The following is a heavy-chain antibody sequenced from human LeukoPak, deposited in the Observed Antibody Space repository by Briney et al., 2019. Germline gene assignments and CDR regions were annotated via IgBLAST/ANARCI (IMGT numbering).Heavy chain of an antibody. D-gene: IGHD2-21*02. Sequence: ASVKVSCKASGYTLTDYYIHWVRQAPGQGLEWMGWINPNTGGTNYAQKFQARVAMTTDTSINTAYMDMSSLRSDDTAVYYCAREETAPPMTASYYYYMDVWGKGTTVTVSS. CDR3: AREETAPPMTASYYYYMDV. J-gene: IGHJ6*03. V-gene: IGHV1-2*02. CDR1: GYTLTDYY. CDR2: INPNTGGT.